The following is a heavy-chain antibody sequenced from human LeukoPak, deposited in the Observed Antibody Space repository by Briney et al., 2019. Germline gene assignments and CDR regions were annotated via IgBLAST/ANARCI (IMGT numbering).Heavy chain of an antibody. J-gene: IGHJ4*02. CDR1: GFTFSNSA. Sequence: PGGSLRLSCAASGFTFSNSAMSWVRQAPGKGLEWVSTISGSGGTTYYADSVRGRFTISRDNSKNTLYLQMTSLRAEDTAVYYCAKDRVTAAGYYFDYWGQGTLVTVSS. V-gene: IGHV3-23*01. D-gene: IGHD6-13*01. CDR3: AKDRVTAAGYYFDY. CDR2: ISGSGGTT.